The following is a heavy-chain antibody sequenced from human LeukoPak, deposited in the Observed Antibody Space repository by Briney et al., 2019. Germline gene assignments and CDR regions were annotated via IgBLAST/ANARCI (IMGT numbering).Heavy chain of an antibody. CDR3: ARDDWAYYDILTGSLLAPFFDY. Sequence: AGGSLRLSCAASGFTFSSYSMNWVRQAPGKGLEWVSSISSSSSYIYYADSVKGRFTISRDNAKNSLYLQMNSLRAEDTAVYYCARDDWAYYDILTGSLLAPFFDYWGQGTLVTVSS. CDR2: ISSSSSYI. J-gene: IGHJ4*02. V-gene: IGHV3-21*01. CDR1: GFTFSSYS. D-gene: IGHD3-9*01.